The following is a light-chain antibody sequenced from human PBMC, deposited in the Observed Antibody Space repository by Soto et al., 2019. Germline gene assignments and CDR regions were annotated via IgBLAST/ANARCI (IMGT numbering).Light chain of an antibody. V-gene: IGLV2-14*01. Sequence: QSALTQPASVSGSPGQSLTISCTGTSSDVGGYDYVSWYQQHPGKAPKLMIYEVSNRPSGVSNRFSGSKSGNTASLTISGLQAEDEADYYCSSYTISSTSHVVFGGGTKVTVL. J-gene: IGLJ2*01. CDR3: SSYTISSTSHVV. CDR1: SSDVGGYDY. CDR2: EVS.